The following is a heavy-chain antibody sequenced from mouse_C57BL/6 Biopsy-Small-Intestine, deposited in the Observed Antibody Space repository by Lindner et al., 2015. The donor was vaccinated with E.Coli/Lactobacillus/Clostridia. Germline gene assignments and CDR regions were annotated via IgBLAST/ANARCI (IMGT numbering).Heavy chain of an antibody. CDR2: ISSGGTYT. J-gene: IGHJ2*01. CDR3: ARQTPIGYFFDY. V-gene: IGHV5-6*01. CDR1: GFTFSSYG. Sequence: VQLQESGGDLVKPGGSLKLSCAASGFTFSSYGMSWVRQTRDKRLEWVATISSGGTYTYYPDSVKGRFTISRDNAKNTLYLQMSSLKSEDCAMYYCARQTPIGYFFDYWGQGTTLTVSS.